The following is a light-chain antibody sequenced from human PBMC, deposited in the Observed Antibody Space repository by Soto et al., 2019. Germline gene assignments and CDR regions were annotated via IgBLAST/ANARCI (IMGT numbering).Light chain of an antibody. CDR2: EVS. V-gene: IGLV2-14*01. Sequence: QSVLTQPASVSGSPGQSITMSCTGTSSDVGAYNYVSWYQHHPGKAPKLMIYEVSNRPSGVSNRFSGSKSGNTASLTISGLQAEDEADYYCSSYTSSSTLVFGTGTKLPS. CDR1: SSDVGAYNY. CDR3: SSYTSSSTLV. J-gene: IGLJ1*01.